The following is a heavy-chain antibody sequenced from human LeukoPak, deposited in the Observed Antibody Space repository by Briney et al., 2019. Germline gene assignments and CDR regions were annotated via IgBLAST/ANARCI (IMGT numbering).Heavy chain of an antibody. CDR1: GFTFSSYA. Sequence: PGGSLRLSCAAAGFTFSSYARSWVRQAPGKGLEWVSAISGSGGSTYYADSVKGRFTISRDNSKNTLYLQMNSLRAEDTAVYYCAREGERGSRSGYYYPSDYWGQGTLVTVSS. V-gene: IGHV3-23*01. J-gene: IGHJ4*02. CDR3: AREGERGSRSGYYYPSDY. CDR2: ISGSGGST. D-gene: IGHD3-22*01.